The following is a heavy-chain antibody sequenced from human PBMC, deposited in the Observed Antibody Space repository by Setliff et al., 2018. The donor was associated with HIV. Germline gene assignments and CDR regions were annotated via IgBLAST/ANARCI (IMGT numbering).Heavy chain of an antibody. V-gene: IGHV4-59*11. CDR3: ARLRVSSSSQTFDH. CDR1: GGSISNQY. CDR2: IYYSGTT. J-gene: IGHJ4*02. D-gene: IGHD6-6*01. Sequence: SETLSLTCTVSGGSISNQYWSWIRQPQGKGLEWIGYIYYSGTTHYNPSLKSRVAMSVDTSKSQFSLDLTSVTPADTAVYYCARLRVSSSSQTFDHWGQGILVTVSS.